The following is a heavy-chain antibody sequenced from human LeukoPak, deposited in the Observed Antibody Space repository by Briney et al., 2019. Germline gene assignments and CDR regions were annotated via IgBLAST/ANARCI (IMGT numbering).Heavy chain of an antibody. D-gene: IGHD2-2*01. CDR1: GGSFSGYY. Sequence: SETLCLTCAVYGGSFSGYYWSRIRQPPGKGLEWIEEINHSGSTNYNPSLKSRVTISVDTSKNQFSLKLSSVTAADTAVYYCARGRRSLVVVPAAAGFRPWGQGTLVTVSS. CDR3: ARGRRSLVVVPAAAGFRP. CDR2: INHSGST. J-gene: IGHJ5*02. V-gene: IGHV4-34*01.